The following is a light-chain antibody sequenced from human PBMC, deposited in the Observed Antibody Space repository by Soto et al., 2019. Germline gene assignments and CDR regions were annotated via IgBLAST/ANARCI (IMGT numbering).Light chain of an antibody. CDR3: QYLNSFPLT. CDR1: QSISSN. J-gene: IGKJ4*01. Sequence: EILMTQSQDTLSVSLGERATLSCRASQSISSNLAWYQQKPGQAPRLLIYGATTRATGVPARFSGGRSGTEFTLTISSLQPEDVATYYCQYLNSFPLTFGGGTKVELK. V-gene: IGKV3-15*01. CDR2: GAT.